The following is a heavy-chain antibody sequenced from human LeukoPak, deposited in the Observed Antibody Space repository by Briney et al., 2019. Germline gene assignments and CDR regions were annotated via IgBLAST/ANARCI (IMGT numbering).Heavy chain of an antibody. J-gene: IGHJ4*02. V-gene: IGHV4-34*01. CDR3: ARGRDY. CDR1: GVSFSGYY. Sequence: SETLSLTCAVYGVSFSGYYWSWIRQPPGKGLEWIGEINHSGSTNYNPSLKSRVTISVDTSKNQFSLKLSSVTAADTAVYYCARGRDYWGQGTLVTVSS. CDR2: INHSGST.